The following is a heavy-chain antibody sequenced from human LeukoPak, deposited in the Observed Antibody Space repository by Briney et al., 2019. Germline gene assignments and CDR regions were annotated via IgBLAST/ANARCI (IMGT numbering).Heavy chain of an antibody. CDR2: IRDSGSST. CDR1: GFTFSSYA. Sequence: GGALRLSCAASGFTFSSYAMSWVRQAPGKGLEWVSAIRDSGSSTHYADSVKGRFTISRDNSKNTLYLQMNSLRAEDTAVYYCARDKMVGPTTLDYWGQGTLVTVSS. V-gene: IGHV3-23*01. D-gene: IGHD1-26*01. J-gene: IGHJ4*02. CDR3: ARDKMVGPTTLDY.